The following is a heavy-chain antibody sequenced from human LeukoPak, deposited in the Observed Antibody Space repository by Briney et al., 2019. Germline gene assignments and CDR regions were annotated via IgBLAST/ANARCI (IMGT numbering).Heavy chain of an antibody. V-gene: IGHV3-48*04. D-gene: IGHD5-18*01. CDR1: GLTLSSYG. CDR2: ISKSGDTM. J-gene: IGHJ5*02. Sequence: GGSLRLSCAASGLTLSSYGMHWVRQAPGKGLEWISYISKSGDTMYYADSLRGRFIISRDNAKNSVFLQMNSLRAEDTAVYYCARGYRYGVPWGQGTLVTVSS. CDR3: ARGYRYGVP.